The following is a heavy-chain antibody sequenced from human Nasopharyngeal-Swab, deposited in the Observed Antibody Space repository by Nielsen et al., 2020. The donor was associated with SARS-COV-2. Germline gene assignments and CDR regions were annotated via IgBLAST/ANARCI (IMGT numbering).Heavy chain of an antibody. CDR2: IYYSGST. D-gene: IGHD3-22*01. Sequence: SETLSLTCTVSGGSISSGGYYWSWIRQHPGKGLEWIGYIYYSGSTYYNPSLKSRVTISVDTSKNQFSLKLSSVTAADTAMYYCARAMIVVVINAFDIWGQGTMVPSPQ. CDR1: GGSISSGGYY. V-gene: IGHV4-31*03. CDR3: ARAMIVVVINAFDI. J-gene: IGHJ3*02.